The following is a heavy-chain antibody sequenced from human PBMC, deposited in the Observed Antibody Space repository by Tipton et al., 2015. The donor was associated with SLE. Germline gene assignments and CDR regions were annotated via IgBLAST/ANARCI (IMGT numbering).Heavy chain of an antibody. CDR3: ARHDTNYGRNWFDP. J-gene: IGHJ5*02. Sequence: GLVKPSETLSLTCTVSGGSISSYSWSWIRQPPGKGLEWIGYIYYSGSTYYNPSLQSRVTMSVDTSKNHFSLKLSSVTAADTAVYYCARHDTNYGRNWFDPWGQGTLVTVSS. CDR1: GGSISSYS. CDR2: IYYSGST. D-gene: IGHD2-8*01. V-gene: IGHV4-59*04.